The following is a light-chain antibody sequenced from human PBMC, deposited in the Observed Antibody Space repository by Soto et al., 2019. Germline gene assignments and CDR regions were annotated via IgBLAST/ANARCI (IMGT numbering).Light chain of an antibody. V-gene: IGKV3-11*01. CDR3: RQRSNWLT. CDR1: QSVSRH. Sequence: EIVLTQSPATLSLSPGERATLSCRASQSVSRHLAWYQQKPGQAPRLLIYDASNRATGIPARFSGSGSGTDFTLTISSLEPEDSAVYYCRQRSNWLTFGGGTKVEIK. CDR2: DAS. J-gene: IGKJ4*01.